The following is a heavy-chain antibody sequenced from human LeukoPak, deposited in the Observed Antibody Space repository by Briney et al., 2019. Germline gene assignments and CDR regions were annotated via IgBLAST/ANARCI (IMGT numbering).Heavy chain of an antibody. CDR3: AGTVVGPPRAGFYFDY. Sequence: PGGSLRLSCAASGFSFSFYWMHWVRQTPGKGPVWVSRIKTDGSIADYADSVKGRFTISRDNAKNTLYLQMNSLRAEDTAVYYCAGTVVGPPRAGFYFDYWGQGTLVTVSS. J-gene: IGHJ4*02. CDR2: IKTDGSIA. CDR1: GFSFSFYW. D-gene: IGHD4-23*01. V-gene: IGHV3-74*01.